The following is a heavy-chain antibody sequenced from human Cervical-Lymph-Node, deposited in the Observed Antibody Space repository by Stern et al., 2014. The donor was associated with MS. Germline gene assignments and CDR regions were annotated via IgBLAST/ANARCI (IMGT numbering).Heavy chain of an antibody. D-gene: IGHD5-18*01. CDR2: ISICSSTI. Sequence: EVQLVESGGGLVQPGGSLRLSCAASGFTFSSYSMNWVRQAPGKGLEWVSYISICSSTISYADSVKGRFAISRDNAKNSLYLQMNSLRAEDTAVYYCARSTTWIQLWPHFDYWGQGTLVTVSS. CDR3: ARSTTWIQLWPHFDY. CDR1: GFTFSSYS. V-gene: IGHV3-48*01. J-gene: IGHJ4*02.